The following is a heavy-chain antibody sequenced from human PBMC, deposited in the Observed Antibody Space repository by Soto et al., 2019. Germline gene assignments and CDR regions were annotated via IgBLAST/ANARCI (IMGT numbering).Heavy chain of an antibody. D-gene: IGHD1-7*01. V-gene: IGHV3-74*01. CDR1: GFTFTNYR. Sequence: GGSLRLSCAASGFTFTNYRIHWVRQAPGKGLVWVARINSDGSRINYADSVKGRFTISRDNAKNTVFLQMNSLRDEDSAVYFCARAGDWNYVQDFWGQGTLVTVSS. J-gene: IGHJ4*02. CDR3: ARAGDWNYVQDF. CDR2: INSDGSRI.